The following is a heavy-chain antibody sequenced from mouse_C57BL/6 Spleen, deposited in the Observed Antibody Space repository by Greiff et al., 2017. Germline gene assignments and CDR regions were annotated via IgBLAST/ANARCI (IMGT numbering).Heavy chain of an antibody. CDR2: IDPSDSYT. J-gene: IGHJ2*01. V-gene: IGHV1-69*01. CDR3: ARKSYYGSSCDY. Sequence: VQLQQSGAELVMPGASVKLSCKASGYTFTSYWMHWVKQRPGQGLEWIGEIDPSDSYTNYNQKFKGKSTLTVDKSSSTAYLQLSSLTAEDSAVYYCARKSYYGSSCDYWGQGTTLTVSS. D-gene: IGHD1-1*01. CDR1: GYTFTSYW.